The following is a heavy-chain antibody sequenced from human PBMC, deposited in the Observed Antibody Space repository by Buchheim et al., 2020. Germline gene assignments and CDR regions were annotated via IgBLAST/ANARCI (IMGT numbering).Heavy chain of an antibody. CDR1: GGSISSGGYY. Sequence: QVELQESGPGLVKPSQTLSLTCMVSGGSISSGGYYWNWIRQHPGRGLEWIGYIYDSGSTYYNPSLKSRIIMSVDTSTNQFSLKLASVTAADTAVYYCARDRLANYFDPWGQGIL. D-gene: IGHD6-6*01. J-gene: IGHJ5*02. CDR3: ARDRLANYFDP. CDR2: IYDSGST. V-gene: IGHV4-31*03.